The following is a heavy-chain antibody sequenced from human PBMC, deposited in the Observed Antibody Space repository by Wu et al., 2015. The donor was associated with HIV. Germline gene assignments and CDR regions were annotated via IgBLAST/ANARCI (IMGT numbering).Heavy chain of an antibody. Sequence: QVQLVQSGAEVKKPGSSVKVSCKASGYAFKTYGMSWLRQAPGQGLEWMGWISGYNGNTNYAQNLQGRVTMTTDTSTSTAYMDLRNLRSEDSGIYFCARDAPLGLYHYMDVWGRGTTVVVS. D-gene: IGHD2/OR15-2a*01. J-gene: IGHJ6*03. CDR1: GYAFKTYG. V-gene: IGHV1-18*01. CDR3: ARDAPLGLYHYMDV. CDR2: ISGYNGNT.